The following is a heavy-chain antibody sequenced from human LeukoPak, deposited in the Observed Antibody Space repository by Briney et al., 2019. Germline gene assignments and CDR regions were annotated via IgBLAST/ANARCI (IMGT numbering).Heavy chain of an antibody. J-gene: IGHJ4*02. CDR1: GFTFSDHY. CDR3: ARDSRAYCGGDCYDY. CDR2: TRNKANSYTT. D-gene: IGHD2-21*01. Sequence: GGSLRLSCAASGFTFSDHYMDWVRQAPGKGLEWVGRTRNKANSYTTEYAASVKGRFTISRDDSKNSLYLQMNSLKTEDTAVYYCARDSRAYCGGDCYDYWGQGTLVTVSS. V-gene: IGHV3-72*01.